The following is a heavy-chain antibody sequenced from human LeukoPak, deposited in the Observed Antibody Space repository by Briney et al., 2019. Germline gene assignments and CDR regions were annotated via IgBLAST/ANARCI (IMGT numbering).Heavy chain of an antibody. J-gene: IGHJ3*02. D-gene: IGHD3-10*01. CDR2: ISYDGSNK. CDR1: GFTISSYA. V-gene: IGHV3-30-3*01. Sequence: PGGSLRLSCAASGFTISSYAMHWVRQAPGKGLEWVAIISYDGSNKYYADSVKGRFTISRDNSKNTLCLQMNSLRVEDMAVYYCARDTVLLWFGGVGVAFDIWGQGTMVTVSS. CDR3: ARDTVLLWFGGVGVAFDI.